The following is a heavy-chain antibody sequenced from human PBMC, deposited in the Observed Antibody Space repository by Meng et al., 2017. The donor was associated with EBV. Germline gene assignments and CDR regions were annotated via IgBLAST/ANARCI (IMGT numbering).Heavy chain of an antibody. CDR2: SLPRLGAP. CDR3: ASESGRGYTPDY. V-gene: IGHV1-69*01. CDR1: GSPFRSYA. Sequence: QWQWVLLAAGVTRSGSSVKDPCKASGSPFRSYALSWVRQAPGQGLERLGGSLPRLGAPNYAQTFHGSVTTPADESTRTHYMNLSSLRSENTAIYYCASESGRGYTPDYWGQGPLVTVSS. D-gene: IGHD3-10*01. J-gene: IGHJ4*02.